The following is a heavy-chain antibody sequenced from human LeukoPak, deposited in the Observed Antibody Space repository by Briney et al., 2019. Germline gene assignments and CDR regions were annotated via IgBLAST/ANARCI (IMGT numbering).Heavy chain of an antibody. Sequence: GGSLRLSCAASGFTFSSYWMHWVRQAPGKGLVWVSRINSDGSSTSYADSVKGRFTISRDNAKNTLYLQMSSLRAEDTAVYYCARGYDFWSSYGMDVWGQGTTVTVSS. CDR1: GFTFSSYW. D-gene: IGHD3-3*01. CDR2: INSDGSST. CDR3: ARGYDFWSSYGMDV. V-gene: IGHV3-74*01. J-gene: IGHJ6*02.